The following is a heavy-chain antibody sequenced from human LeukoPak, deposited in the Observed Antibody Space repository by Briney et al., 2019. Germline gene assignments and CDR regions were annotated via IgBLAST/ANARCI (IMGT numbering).Heavy chain of an antibody. V-gene: IGHV3-11*01. CDR3: ARESAEAVTTILRSENYYYYGMDV. CDR1: GFTFSDYY. Sequence: GGSLRLSCAASGFTFSDYYMSWIRQAPGKGLEGVSYISSSGSTIYYADSVKGRFTISRDNAKNLLYLQMNSLRAEDTAVYYCARESAEAVTTILRSENYYYYGMDVWGQGTTVTVSS. J-gene: IGHJ6*02. CDR2: ISSSGSTI. D-gene: IGHD4-4*01.